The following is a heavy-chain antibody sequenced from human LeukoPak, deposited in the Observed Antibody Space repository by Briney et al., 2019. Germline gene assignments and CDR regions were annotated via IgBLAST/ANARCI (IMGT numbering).Heavy chain of an antibody. Sequence: GGSLRLSCAASGFTFSDYYMSWIRQVPGRGLEWVSYISSSGSTIYYADSVKGRFTISRDNAKNSLYLQMNSLRAEDTAVYYCARALQWLDPYYFDYWGQGTLVTVSS. V-gene: IGHV3-11*01. CDR1: GFTFSDYY. D-gene: IGHD6-19*01. CDR2: ISSSGSTI. CDR3: ARALQWLDPYYFDY. J-gene: IGHJ4*02.